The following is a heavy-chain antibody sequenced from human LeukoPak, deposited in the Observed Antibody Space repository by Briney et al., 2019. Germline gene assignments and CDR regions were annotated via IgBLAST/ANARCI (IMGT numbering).Heavy chain of an antibody. Sequence: PSETLSLTCAVSGYSISSGYYWGWTRQPPGKGLEWIGSIYHSGSTYYNPSLKSRVTISVDTSKNQFSLKLSSVTAADTAVYYCAGDSSGYVDYWGQGTLVTVSS. CDR1: GYSISSGYY. CDR2: IYHSGST. J-gene: IGHJ4*02. D-gene: IGHD3-22*01. CDR3: AGDSSGYVDY. V-gene: IGHV4-38-2*01.